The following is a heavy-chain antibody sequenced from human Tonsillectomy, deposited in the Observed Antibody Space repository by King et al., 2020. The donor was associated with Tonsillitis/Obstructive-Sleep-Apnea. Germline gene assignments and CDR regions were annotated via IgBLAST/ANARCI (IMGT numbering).Heavy chain of an antibody. CDR2: IKSKTDGGTT. CDR1: GFTFSNAW. Sequence: VQLVESGGGLVKPGGSLRLSCAASGFTFSNAWMSWVRQAPGKGLEWVGRIKSKTDGGTTDYAAPVKGRFTISRDDSKNTLYLQMNSLKTEDTAVYYFTAIKDIVVVPAAIGSSYYYYMDVWGKGTTVTVSS. CDR3: TAIKDIVVVPAAIGSSYYYYMDV. V-gene: IGHV3-15*01. D-gene: IGHD2-2*01. J-gene: IGHJ6*03.